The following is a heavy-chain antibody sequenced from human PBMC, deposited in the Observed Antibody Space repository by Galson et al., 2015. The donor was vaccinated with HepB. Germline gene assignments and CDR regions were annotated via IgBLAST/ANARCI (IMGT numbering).Heavy chain of an antibody. CDR1: GFPFNTYW. Sequence: SLRLSCAASGFPFNTYWMTWVRQAQGKGLEWVANINEDGSDKNYVDSVNGRFIISRDNAKRALYLQMNSLRADDTAVYYCATRGQAMADWGQGTLVTVSS. V-gene: IGHV3-7*01. CDR2: INEDGSDK. CDR3: ATRGQAMAD. D-gene: IGHD6-19*01. J-gene: IGHJ4*02.